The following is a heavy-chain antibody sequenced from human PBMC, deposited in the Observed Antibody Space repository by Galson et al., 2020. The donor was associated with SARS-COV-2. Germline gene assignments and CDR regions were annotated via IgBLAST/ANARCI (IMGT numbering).Heavy chain of an antibody. CDR2: ISYDGSSK. CDR1: GFTFSSYA. J-gene: IGHJ4*02. Sequence: GGSLRLSCAASGFTFSSYAMHWVRQAPGKGLEWVAVISYDGSSKYYADSVKGRFTISRDNSKNTLYLQMNSLRAEDTAVYYCARSGSGSYISRFDYWGQGTLVTVSS. CDR3: ARSGSGSYISRFDY. V-gene: IGHV3-30-3*01. D-gene: IGHD1-26*01.